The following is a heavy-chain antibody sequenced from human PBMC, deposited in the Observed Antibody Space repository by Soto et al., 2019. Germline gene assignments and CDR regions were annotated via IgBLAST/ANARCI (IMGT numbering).Heavy chain of an antibody. CDR3: ARSPHYDSSGYYWELYFDY. V-gene: IGHV3-23*01. J-gene: IGHJ4*02. Sequence: PGGSLRLSCAASGFTFSNYGMSWVRQAQGKGLEWVSGISGRGGSTYYADSVKGRFTISRENAKNSLYLQMNSLRDEDTAVYYCARSPHYDSSGYYWELYFDYWGQGTLVTVSS. CDR1: GFTFSNYG. D-gene: IGHD3-22*01. CDR2: ISGRGGST.